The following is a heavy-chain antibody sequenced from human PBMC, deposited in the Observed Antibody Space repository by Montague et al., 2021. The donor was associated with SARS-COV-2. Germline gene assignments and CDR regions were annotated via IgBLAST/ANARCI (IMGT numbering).Heavy chain of an antibody. V-gene: IGHV4-61*10. CDR1: GGSISSGSYY. CDR3: TREGGY. J-gene: IGHJ4*02. Sequence: SETLSLTCTVSGGSISSGSYYWSWNRQPAGKGLEWIGYMYSSASTNYNPTLKSRVTISLDASKNQFSLRPSSVTPADTAVYYCTREGGYWGQGTLVTVSS. CDR2: MYSSAST. D-gene: IGHD1-26*01.